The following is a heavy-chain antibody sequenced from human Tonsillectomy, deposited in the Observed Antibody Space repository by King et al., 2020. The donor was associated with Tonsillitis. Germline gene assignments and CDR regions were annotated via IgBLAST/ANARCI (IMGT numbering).Heavy chain of an antibody. CDR3: ARDRGGGFDY. CDR2: ISYDGSNK. CDR1: GFTFSSYA. Sequence: VQLVESGGGVVQPGRSLRLSCAASGFTFSSYAMHWVRQAPGKGLEWVAVISYDGSNKYYADSVKGRFTISRDNSKNTLYLQMNSLRAEDTAVYYCARDRGGGFDYWGQGTLVTVSS. J-gene: IGHJ4*02. D-gene: IGHD3-10*01. V-gene: IGHV3-30*04.